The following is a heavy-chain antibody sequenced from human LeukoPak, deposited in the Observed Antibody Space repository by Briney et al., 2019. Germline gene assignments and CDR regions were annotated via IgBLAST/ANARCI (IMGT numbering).Heavy chain of an antibody. J-gene: IGHJ4*02. V-gene: IGHV4-39*01. CDR2: IFYSGTT. CDR3: ASENCSGTSCSSFDY. CDR1: GGSISSRSYY. Sequence: PSETLCLTCTVSGGSISSRSYYWGWIRQPPGKGLEWIGSIFYSGTTYYNPSLKSRVTISVDTSKNQFSLRLSSVTAADTAVYYCASENCSGTSCSSFDYWGQGTLVTVSS. D-gene: IGHD2-2*01.